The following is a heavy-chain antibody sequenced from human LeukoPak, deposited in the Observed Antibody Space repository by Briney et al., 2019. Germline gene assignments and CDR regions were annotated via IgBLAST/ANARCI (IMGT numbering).Heavy chain of an antibody. CDR2: IYYSGST. Sequence: SETLSLTCTVSGGSISSSSYYWGWIRQPPGKGLECIGSIYYSGSTYYNPSLKSRVTISVDTSKNQFSLKLSSVTAADTAVYYCARHAGAGLYYYYYMDVWGKGTTVTISS. J-gene: IGHJ6*03. CDR3: ARHAGAGLYYYYYMDV. D-gene: IGHD3/OR15-3a*01. V-gene: IGHV4-39*01. CDR1: GGSISSSSYY.